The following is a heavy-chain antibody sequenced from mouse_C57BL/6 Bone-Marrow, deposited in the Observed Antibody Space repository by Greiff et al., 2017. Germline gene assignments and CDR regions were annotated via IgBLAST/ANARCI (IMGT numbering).Heavy chain of an antibody. CDR2: IYPGDGDT. V-gene: IGHV1-80*01. J-gene: IGHJ2*01. D-gene: IGHD4-1*01. CDR1: GYAFSSYW. Sequence: VQRVESGAELVKPGASVKISCKASGYAFSSYWMNWVKQRPGKGLEWIGQIYPGDGDTNYNGKFKGKATLTADKSSSTAYMQLSSLTSEDSAVYFCARVEAKLGDYWGQGTTLTVSS. CDR3: ARVEAKLGDY.